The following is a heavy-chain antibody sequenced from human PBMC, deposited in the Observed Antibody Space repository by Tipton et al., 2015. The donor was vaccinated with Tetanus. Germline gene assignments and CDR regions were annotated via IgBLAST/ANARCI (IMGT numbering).Heavy chain of an antibody. D-gene: IGHD3-10*01. V-gene: IGHV4-39*07. Sequence: TLSLTCSLSGGSISNSEYYWAWIRQPPGKGLEWIGSVFDSGTSYYNPPLKSRVTISVDTSKSQFSLKLSSVTAADTAVYYCARSFRPRRITMVRGALGYFDYWGQGTLVTVSS. CDR1: GGSISNSEYY. CDR3: ARSFRPRRITMVRGALGYFDY. CDR2: VFDSGTS. J-gene: IGHJ4*02.